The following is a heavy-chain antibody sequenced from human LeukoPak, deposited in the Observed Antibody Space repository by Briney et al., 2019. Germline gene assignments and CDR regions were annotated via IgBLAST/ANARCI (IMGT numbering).Heavy chain of an antibody. CDR3: ARAEYDFWSGYRYHFDY. CDR2: IYYSGST. J-gene: IGHJ4*02. V-gene: IGHV4-38-2*02. CDR1: GYSISSGYY. D-gene: IGHD3-3*01. Sequence: PSETLSLTCTVSGYSISSGYYWGWIRQPPGKGLEWIGSIYYSGSTYYNPSLKSRVTISVDTSKNQFSLKLSSVTAADTAVYYCARAEYDFWSGYRYHFDYWGQGTLATVSS.